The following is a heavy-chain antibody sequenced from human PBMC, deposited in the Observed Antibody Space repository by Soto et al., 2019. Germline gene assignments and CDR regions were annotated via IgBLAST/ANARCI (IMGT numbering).Heavy chain of an antibody. CDR3: ARGRGLGGGSRSDYYYMDV. J-gene: IGHJ6*03. D-gene: IGHD2-15*01. Sequence: ASVKVSCKASGYTFTSYYMHWVRQAPGQGLEWMGIINPSGGSTSYAQKFQGRVTMTRDTSTSTVYMELSSLRSEDTAVYYCARGRGLGGGSRSDYYYMDVWGKGTTVTVSS. V-gene: IGHV1-46*03. CDR1: GYTFTSYY. CDR2: INPSGGST.